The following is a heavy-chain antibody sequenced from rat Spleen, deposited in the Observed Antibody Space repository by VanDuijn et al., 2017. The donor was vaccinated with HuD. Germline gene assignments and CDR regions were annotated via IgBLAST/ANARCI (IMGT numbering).Heavy chain of an antibody. J-gene: IGHJ2*01. CDR1: GFTFSDYY. D-gene: IGHD1-10*01. V-gene: IGHV5-7*01. Sequence: EVQLMESGGGLVQPGRSLKLSCAASGFTFSDYYMAWVRQAPKKGLEWVAIISHSDGRTYYPDSVKGRFTISRDNAKSTLYLQMDSLRSEDTATYYCARRSITTFFDNWGQGVMVTVSS. CDR2: ISHSDGRT. CDR3: ARRSITTFFDN.